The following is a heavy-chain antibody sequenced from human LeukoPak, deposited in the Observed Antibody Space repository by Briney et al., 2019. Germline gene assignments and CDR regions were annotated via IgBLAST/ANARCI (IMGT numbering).Heavy chain of an antibody. V-gene: IGHV1-8*02. J-gene: IGHJ4*02. CDR3: ARGTTVVVVAAGYGTFDY. Sequence: ASVKVSCKASGYTFTSYDINWVRQATGQGLEWMGWMNPNSGNTGYAQKFQGRVTMTRDTSTSTVYMELSSLRSEDTAVYYCARGTTVVVVAAGYGTFDYWGQGILVTVSS. D-gene: IGHD2-15*01. CDR2: MNPNSGNT. CDR1: GYTFTSYD.